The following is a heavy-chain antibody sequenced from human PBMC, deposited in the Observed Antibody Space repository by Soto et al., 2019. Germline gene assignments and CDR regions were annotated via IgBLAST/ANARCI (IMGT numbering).Heavy chain of an antibody. J-gene: IGHJ4*02. V-gene: IGHV3-30*18. CDR2: ISYDGSNK. CDR1: GFTFSSYG. CDR3: AKDPGVASSGYYYSYFDY. D-gene: IGHD3-22*01. Sequence: ESGGGVVQPGRSLRLSCAASGFTFSSYGMHWVRQAPGKGLEWVAVISYDGSNKYYADSVKGRFTISRDNSKNTLYLQMNSLRSEDTAVYYCAKDPGVASSGYYYSYFDYWGQGTLVTVSS.